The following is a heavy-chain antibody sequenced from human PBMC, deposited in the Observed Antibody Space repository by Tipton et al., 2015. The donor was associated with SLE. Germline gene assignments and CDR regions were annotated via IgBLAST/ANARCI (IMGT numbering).Heavy chain of an antibody. CDR2: INSDGSGT. CDR3: ARGGVVLAATTPPDY. Sequence: GSLRLSCAVSGFTFSSYWMHWVRQAPGKGLVWVSRINSDGSGTSYADSVKGRFTISRDNAKNTLYLQVNSLRTEDAAVYYCARGGVVLAATTPPDYWGQGTLVTVSS. J-gene: IGHJ4*02. D-gene: IGHD2-15*01. V-gene: IGHV3-74*01. CDR1: GFTFSSYW.